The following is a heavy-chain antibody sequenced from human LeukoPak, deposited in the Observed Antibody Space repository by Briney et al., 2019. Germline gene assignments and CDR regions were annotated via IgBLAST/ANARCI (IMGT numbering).Heavy chain of an antibody. V-gene: IGHV1-2*06. CDR3: ARVFGVVIKSLGY. CDR1: GYTFTGYY. J-gene: IGHJ4*02. D-gene: IGHD3-3*01. Sequence: GASVKVSCKASGYTFTGYYMHWLRQAPGQGLEWMGRINPNSGGTNYAQKFQGRVTMTRDTSISTAYMDLSRLRSDDTAVYYCARVFGVVIKSLGYWGQGTLVTVSS. CDR2: INPNSGGT.